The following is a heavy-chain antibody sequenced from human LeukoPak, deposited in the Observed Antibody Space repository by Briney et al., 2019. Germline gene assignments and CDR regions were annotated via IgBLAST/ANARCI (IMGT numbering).Heavy chain of an antibody. Sequence: KASETLSLTCTVSGGSISSYYWSWIRQPAGKGLEWIGRIYTSGSTNYNPSLKSRVTMSVDTSKNQFSLKLSSVTAADTAVYYCARGGPCSGGSCYSGAFDIWGQGTMVTVSS. D-gene: IGHD2-15*01. CDR2: IYTSGST. CDR3: ARGGPCSGGSCYSGAFDI. V-gene: IGHV4-4*07. CDR1: GGSISSYY. J-gene: IGHJ3*02.